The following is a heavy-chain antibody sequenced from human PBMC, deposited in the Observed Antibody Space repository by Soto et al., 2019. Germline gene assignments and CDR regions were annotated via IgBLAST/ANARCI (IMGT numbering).Heavy chain of an antibody. CDR2: IYYSGTT. Sequence: QVQLQESGPGLVKASQTLSLTCTVSGGSISSGDYYWSWMRQPPGKGLEWSGNIYYSGTTFYNPSLKSRVTISVDTSKNQFSLKLSSVTAADTAVYYCAREAYGGYGPLNYWGQGTLVSVSS. CDR1: GGSISSGDYY. D-gene: IGHD5-12*01. J-gene: IGHJ4*02. CDR3: AREAYGGYGPLNY. V-gene: IGHV4-30-4*01.